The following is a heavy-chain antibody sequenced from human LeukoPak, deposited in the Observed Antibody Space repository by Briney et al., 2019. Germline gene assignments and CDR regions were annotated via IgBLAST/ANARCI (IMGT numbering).Heavy chain of an antibody. V-gene: IGHV3-21*01. D-gene: IGHD3-22*01. CDR3: ARDFGYDSSGYYPFDY. J-gene: IGHJ4*02. Sequence: PGGSLRLSCAASGFTFSSYSMNWVRQAPGKGLEWVSSISGSSSYIYYADSVKGRFTISRDNAKNSLYLQMNSLRAEDTAVYYCARDFGYDSSGYYPFDYWGQGTLVIVSS. CDR1: GFTFSSYS. CDR2: ISGSSSYI.